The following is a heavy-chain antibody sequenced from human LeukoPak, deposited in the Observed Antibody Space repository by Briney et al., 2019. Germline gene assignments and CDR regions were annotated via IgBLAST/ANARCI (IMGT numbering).Heavy chain of an antibody. V-gene: IGHV3-15*07. CDR1: GFTFSNAW. CDR3: TTSRPWNDDLDY. J-gene: IGHJ4*02. D-gene: IGHD1-1*01. Sequence: GGSLRLSCAASGFTFSNAWMNWVRQAPGKGLEWVGRIKSKTDGGTTDYAAPVKSRFTISRDDSKNTLYLQMNSLKTEDTAVYYCTTSRPWNDDLDYWGQGTLVTVSS. CDR2: IKSKTDGGTT.